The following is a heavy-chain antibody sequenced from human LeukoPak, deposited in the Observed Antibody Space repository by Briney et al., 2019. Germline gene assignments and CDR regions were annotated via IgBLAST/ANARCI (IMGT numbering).Heavy chain of an antibody. D-gene: IGHD2-21*01. CDR3: ARQAHCGGDCPNAFDI. CDR2: IYPGDSYT. V-gene: IGHV5-51*01. CDR1: GYSFTSYW. J-gene: IGHJ3*02. Sequence: GESLKISCKGSGYSFTSYWIGWVRQMPGKGLEWMGIIYPGDSYTRYSPSFQGQVTISADKSISTAYLQWSSLKASDTAMYYCARQAHCGGDCPNAFDIWGQGTMVTVSS.